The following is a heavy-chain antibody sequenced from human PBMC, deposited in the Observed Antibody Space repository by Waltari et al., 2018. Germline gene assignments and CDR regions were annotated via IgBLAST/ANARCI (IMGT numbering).Heavy chain of an antibody. CDR2: IYTSGST. V-gene: IGHV4-4*07. Sequence: QVQLQESGPGLVKPSETLSLTCTVSGGSIRSYYWSWIRQPAGQGLEWIGRIYTSGSTNYNPSLKSRVTMSVDTSKNQFSLKLSSVTAADTAVYYCASISRRPHTIFGGNWYFDLWGRGTLVTVSS. CDR3: ASISRRPHTIFGGNWYFDL. CDR1: GGSIRSYY. J-gene: IGHJ2*01. D-gene: IGHD3-3*01.